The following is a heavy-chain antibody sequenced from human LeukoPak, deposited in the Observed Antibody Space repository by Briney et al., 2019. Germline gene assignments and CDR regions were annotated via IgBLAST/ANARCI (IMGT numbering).Heavy chain of an antibody. V-gene: IGHV4-34*01. Sequence: SETLSLTCAVYGGSFSDYYWSWIRQPPGKGLEWIGEINHNGSTNYNPSLNSRVTISVDTSKNQFSLKLNSLTAADTAVYYCARKQLDPLAQSFDYWGQGTLVTVSS. J-gene: IGHJ4*02. D-gene: IGHD6-6*01. CDR3: ARKQLDPLAQSFDY. CDR2: INHNGST. CDR1: GGSFSDYY.